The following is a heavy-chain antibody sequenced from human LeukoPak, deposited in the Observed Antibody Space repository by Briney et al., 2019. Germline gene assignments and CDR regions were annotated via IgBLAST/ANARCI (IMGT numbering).Heavy chain of an antibody. V-gene: IGHV3-23*01. D-gene: IGHD3-10*01. CDR1: GFTFSSHA. CDR3: AKALTMVRGVIPPYDY. Sequence: GGSLTLSCAASGFTFSSHAMSWVRQAPGKGLEWVSAISGSGGSTYYADSVKGRFTISRDNSKNTLYLQMNSLRAEDTAVYYCAKALTMVRGVIPPYDYWGQGTLVTVSS. CDR2: ISGSGGST. J-gene: IGHJ4*02.